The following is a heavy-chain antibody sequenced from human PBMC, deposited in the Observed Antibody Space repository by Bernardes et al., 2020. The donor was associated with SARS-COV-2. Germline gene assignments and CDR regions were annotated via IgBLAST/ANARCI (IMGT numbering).Heavy chain of an antibody. D-gene: IGHD6-13*01. CDR2: IIPIFGTA. J-gene: IGHJ4*02. Sequence: SVKVSCKASGGTFSSYAISWVRQAPGQGLEWMGSIIPIFGTANYAQKFQGRVTITADESTSTAYMELSSLRSEDTAVYYCASGYSSSWYVDYWGQGTLVTVSS. CDR3: ASGYSSSWYVDY. CDR1: GGTFSSYA. V-gene: IGHV1-69*13.